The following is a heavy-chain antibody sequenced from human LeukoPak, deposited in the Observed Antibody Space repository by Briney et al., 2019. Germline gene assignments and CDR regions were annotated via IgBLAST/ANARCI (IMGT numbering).Heavy chain of an antibody. CDR3: AKGRYGYPPPGFDN. Sequence: PGGSLRLSCAASGFTFSDYYMSWVRQAPGKGLEWVSAISGSGGSTYYADSVKGRFTISRDNSKNTLYLQMNSLRAEDTAVYYCAKGRYGYPPPGFDNWGKGTLVTVSS. CDR2: ISGSGGST. J-gene: IGHJ4*02. D-gene: IGHD6-25*01. CDR1: GFTFSDYY. V-gene: IGHV3-23*01.